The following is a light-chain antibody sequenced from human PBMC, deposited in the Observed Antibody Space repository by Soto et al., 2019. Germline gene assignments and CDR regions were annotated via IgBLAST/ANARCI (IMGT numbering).Light chain of an antibody. V-gene: IGLV2-8*01. CDR3: TSYADSNNFFYV. CDR2: EVS. J-gene: IGLJ1*01. CDR1: SSDVGGYNY. Sequence: QSALTQPPSASGSPGQSVTISCTGTSSDVGGYNYVSWYQQHPGKAPKLMIYEVSKRPSGVPDRFSGSKSGNTASLTVSGLQPEDEADDYCTSYADSNNFFYVFGTGTQLTVL.